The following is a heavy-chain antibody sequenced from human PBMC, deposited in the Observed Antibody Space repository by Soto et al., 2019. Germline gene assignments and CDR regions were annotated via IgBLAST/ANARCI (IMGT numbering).Heavy chain of an antibody. V-gene: IGHV3-23*01. Sequence: EVQLSESGGGLVQPGGSLRLSCAASGFTFSSYAMSWVRQAPGKGLEWVSGISGSGGSTYYADSVKGRFTISRDNSKNTLYLQMNSLRAEDTAVYYCAKAHSGYVWGRYYFDYWGQGTLVTVSS. CDR1: GFTFSSYA. CDR3: AKAHSGYVWGRYYFDY. J-gene: IGHJ4*02. CDR2: ISGSGGST. D-gene: IGHD5-12*01.